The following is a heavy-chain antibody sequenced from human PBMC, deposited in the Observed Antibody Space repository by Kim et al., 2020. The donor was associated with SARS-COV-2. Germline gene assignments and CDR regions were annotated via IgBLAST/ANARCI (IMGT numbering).Heavy chain of an antibody. J-gene: IGHJ4*02. Sequence: ADSVKGRFTISRDNSQNSLYLQMISLRAEDTAVYYCAKDQSVVVPQCFDYWGQGTLVTVSS. D-gene: IGHD2-2*01. V-gene: IGHV3-23*01. CDR3: AKDQSVVVPQCFDY.